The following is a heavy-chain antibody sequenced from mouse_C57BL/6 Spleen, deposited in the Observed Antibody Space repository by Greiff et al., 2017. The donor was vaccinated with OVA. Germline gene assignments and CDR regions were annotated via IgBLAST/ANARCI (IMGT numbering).Heavy chain of an antibody. D-gene: IGHD2-13*01. V-gene: IGHV2-6-1*01. Sequence: VKLMESGPGLVAPSQSLSITCTVSGFSLTSYGVHWVRQPPGKGLAWLVVIWSDGSTTYNSALKSRLSISKDNSKSQVFLKMNSLQTDDTAMYYCARHGDYDWYFDVWGTGTTVTVSS. CDR2: IWSDGST. J-gene: IGHJ1*03. CDR1: GFSLTSYG. CDR3: ARHGDYDWYFDV.